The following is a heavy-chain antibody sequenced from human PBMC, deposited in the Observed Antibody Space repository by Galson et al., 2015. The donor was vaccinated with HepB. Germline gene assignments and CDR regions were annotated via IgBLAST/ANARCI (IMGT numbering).Heavy chain of an antibody. J-gene: IGHJ4*02. CDR2: INPNSGGT. CDR1: GYTFTGYY. D-gene: IGHD3-22*01. CDR3: ARVTPPYYYDSSGYYYSDY. V-gene: IGHV1-2*06. Sequence: SVKVSCKASGYTFTGYYIHWVRQAPGQGLEWMGRINPNSGGTNSAQKFQGRVTMTRDTSISTAYMELSRLRSDDTAVYYCARVTPPYYYDSSGYYYSDYWGQGTLVTVSS.